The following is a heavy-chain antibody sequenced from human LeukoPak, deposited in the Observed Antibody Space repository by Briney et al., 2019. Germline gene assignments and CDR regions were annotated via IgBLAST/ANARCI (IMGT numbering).Heavy chain of an antibody. J-gene: IGHJ4*02. V-gene: IGHV3-7*01. D-gene: IGHD5/OR15-5a*01. CDR1: GFTFSSHS. CDR2: VKEDGSEE. CDR3: ARLLHYERSVYRPVDC. Sequence: GGSLRLSCAASGFTFSSHSMSWVRQAPGKGLEWVANVKEDGSEENYVDSVKGRFTISRDNAVKSLYLQMNSLRAEDTAVYFCARLLHYERSVYRPVDCWGQGTLVDVSS.